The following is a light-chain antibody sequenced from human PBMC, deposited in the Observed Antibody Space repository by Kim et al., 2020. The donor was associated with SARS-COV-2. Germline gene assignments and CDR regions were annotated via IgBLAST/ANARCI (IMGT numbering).Light chain of an antibody. CDR3: QAWDSSTGV. CDR2: QDS. Sequence: SGSPGQTVSSTCSGDKLGDKYVCWYHQKPGQTPVLVIYQDSKRPSGIPERFSGSNSGNTATLTISGTQAMDEADYYCQAWDSSTGVFGTGTKVTVL. CDR1: KLGDKY. J-gene: IGLJ1*01. V-gene: IGLV3-1*01.